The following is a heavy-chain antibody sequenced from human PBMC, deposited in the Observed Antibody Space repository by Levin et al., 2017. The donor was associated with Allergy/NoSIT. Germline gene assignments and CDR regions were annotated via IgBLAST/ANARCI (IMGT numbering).Heavy chain of an antibody. CDR2: IFYSGTT. CDR1: GGSIRTGDYN. CDR3: ATEPRTVAAGFDH. J-gene: IGHJ4*02. D-gene: IGHD6-13*01. Sequence: SQTLSLTCTVSGGSIRTGDYNWSWIRQPPGKGLEWIGFIFYSGTTYYNPSLKSRVTMSVDTSKNQFSLELSSVTAADTAVYFCATEPRTVAAGFDHWGQGALVTVSS. V-gene: IGHV4-30-4*01.